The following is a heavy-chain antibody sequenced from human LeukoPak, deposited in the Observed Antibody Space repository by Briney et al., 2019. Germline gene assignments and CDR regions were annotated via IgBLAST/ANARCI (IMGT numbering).Heavy chain of an antibody. Sequence: GGSLRLSCAASGFTFSDYYMGWIRQAPGKGLEWVSYISSSGSTIYYADSVKGRFTISRDNAKNSLYLQMNSLRAEDTATYYCARGLPATLLDYWGQGTLVTVSS. D-gene: IGHD2-2*01. CDR1: GFTFSDYY. CDR2: ISSSGSTI. V-gene: IGHV3-11*01. CDR3: ARGLPATLLDY. J-gene: IGHJ4*02.